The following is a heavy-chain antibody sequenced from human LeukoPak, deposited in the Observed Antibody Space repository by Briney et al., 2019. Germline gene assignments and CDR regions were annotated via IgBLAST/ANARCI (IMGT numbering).Heavy chain of an antibody. D-gene: IGHD5-18*01. CDR3: TTDTGTAMVNGFDY. V-gene: IGHV3-15*01. Sequence: GGSLRLSCAASGFTFSSYWMSWVRQAPGKGLEWVGRIKSKTDGGTTDYAAPVKGRFTISRDDSKNTLYLQMNSLKTEDTAVYYCTTDTGTAMVNGFDYWGQGTLVTVSS. J-gene: IGHJ4*02. CDR2: IKSKTDGGTT. CDR1: GFTFSSYW.